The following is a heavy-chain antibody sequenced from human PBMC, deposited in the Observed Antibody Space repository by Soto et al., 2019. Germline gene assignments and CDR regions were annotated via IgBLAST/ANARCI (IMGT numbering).Heavy chain of an antibody. J-gene: IGHJ4*02. CDR3: ARGSSSGWYPVFDY. CDR1: GFTFSSYS. D-gene: IGHD6-19*01. CDR2: ISSSSSTI. V-gene: IGHV3-48*01. Sequence: GGSLRLSCAASGFTFSSYSMNWVRQAPGKGLEWVSYISSSSSTIYYADSVKGRFTISRDNAKNSLYLQMNSLRAEDTAVYYCARGSSSGWYPVFDYWGQGTLVTVSS.